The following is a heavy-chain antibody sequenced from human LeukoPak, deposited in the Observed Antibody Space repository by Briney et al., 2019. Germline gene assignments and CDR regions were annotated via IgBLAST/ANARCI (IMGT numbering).Heavy chain of an antibody. CDR2: ISWNSGRI. D-gene: IGHD5-24*01. Sequence: HPGGSLRLSCVASGFNFDDHAMNWVRQGPGKGLEWVSGISWNSGRIDYVDSVKGRFTVSRDNAKNSLYLQMSSLRVEDTAVYYCAREVEAALDPWGQGTLVTVSS. CDR1: GFNFDDHA. J-gene: IGHJ5*02. CDR3: AREVEAALDP. V-gene: IGHV3-9*01.